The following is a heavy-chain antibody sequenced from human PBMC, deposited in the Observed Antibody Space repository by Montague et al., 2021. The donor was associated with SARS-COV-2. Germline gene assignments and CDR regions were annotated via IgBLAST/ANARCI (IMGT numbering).Heavy chain of an antibody. V-gene: IGHV4-39*01. CDR3: ATQEDPSGWIPGPFDF. CDR1: GGSISSSSYY. CDR2: IYYRGST. Sequence: SETLSLTCTVSGGSISSSSYYWVWIRQPPGKGLEWIGSIYYRGSTYYNPSLKSRVFISVDTSKNQLSLTLTSVTAADTAVYYCATQEDPSGWIPGPFDFWGQGTLLSVSS. D-gene: IGHD6-19*01. J-gene: IGHJ4*02.